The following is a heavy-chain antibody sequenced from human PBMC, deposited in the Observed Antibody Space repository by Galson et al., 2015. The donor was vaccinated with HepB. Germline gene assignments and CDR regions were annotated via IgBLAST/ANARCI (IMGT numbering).Heavy chain of an antibody. CDR2: INAGNGNT. J-gene: IGHJ4*02. CDR1: GYTFTSYA. D-gene: IGHD3-9*01. CDR3: ARARVLRYFDWLYYFDY. Sequence: SCKASGYTFTSYAMHWARQAPGQRLEWMGWINAGNGNTKYSQKFQGRVTITRDTSASTAYMELSSLRSEDTAVYYCARARVLRYFDWLYYFDYWGQGTLVTVPS. V-gene: IGHV1-3*01.